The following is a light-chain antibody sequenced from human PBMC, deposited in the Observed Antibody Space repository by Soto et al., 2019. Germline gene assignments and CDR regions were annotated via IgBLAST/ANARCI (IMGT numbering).Light chain of an antibody. V-gene: IGKV1-12*01. J-gene: IGKJ3*01. Sequence: DIQMTQSPSSVSASVGDRVTISCRASQGISSWLAWYQQKPGKAPSLLIYSASTLYSGVPSRFSGSGTPTDFPLPISSLKPEDFATYYCQQADSFTLPFGPGTKVDIK. CDR3: QQADSFTLP. CDR1: QGISSW. CDR2: SAS.